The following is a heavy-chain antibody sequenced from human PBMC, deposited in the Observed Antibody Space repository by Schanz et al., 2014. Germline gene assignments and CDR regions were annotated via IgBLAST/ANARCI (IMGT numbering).Heavy chain of an antibody. J-gene: IGHJ2*01. CDR3: AKDAPYPFDL. Sequence: EAHLVESGGGLVKPGGSLTLSCAASRFTVTNAWMSWVRQAPGKGLEWVSSISGDHRNTFYADSVKGRFTISRDNSKNTLYLQMNSLRAEDTAIYYCAKDAPYPFDLWGRGTLITVSS. CDR2: ISGDHRNT. CDR1: RFTVTNAW. V-gene: IGHV3-23*04.